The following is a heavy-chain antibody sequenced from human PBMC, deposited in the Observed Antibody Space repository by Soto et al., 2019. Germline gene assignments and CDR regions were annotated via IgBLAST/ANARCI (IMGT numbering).Heavy chain of an antibody. CDR3: ARGRLGAAEGIAVAGTGLSYYYMDV. Sequence: SETLSLTCTVSGGSISSSSYYWGWIRQPPGKGLEWIGSIYYSGSTYYNPSLKSRVTISVDTSKNQFSLKLSSVTAADTAVYYCARGRLGAAEGIAVAGTGLSYYYMDVWGKGTTVTVSS. V-gene: IGHV4-39*01. D-gene: IGHD6-19*01. CDR2: IYYSGST. J-gene: IGHJ6*03. CDR1: GGSISSSSYY.